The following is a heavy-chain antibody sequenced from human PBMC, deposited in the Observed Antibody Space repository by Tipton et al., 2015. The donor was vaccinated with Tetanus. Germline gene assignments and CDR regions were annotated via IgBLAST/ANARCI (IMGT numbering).Heavy chain of an antibody. J-gene: IGHJ3*01. CDR1: GDSMTKCY. CDR2: IFASGST. D-gene: IGHD2-8*01. CDR3: ARRSYCTSTRCFDAFDL. V-gene: IGHV4-59*07. Sequence: TLSLTCTVSGDSMTKCYWSWVRQPPGKGLEWISYIFASGSTNYNPALKSRVTISMDTSKNQISLKLSSVTAADTAVYFCARRSYCTSTRCFDAFDLWGPGTRVTVSS.